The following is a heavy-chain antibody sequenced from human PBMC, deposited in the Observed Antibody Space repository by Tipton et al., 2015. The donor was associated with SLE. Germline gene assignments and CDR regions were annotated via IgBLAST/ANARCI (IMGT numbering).Heavy chain of an antibody. V-gene: IGHV4-59*12. CDR1: GGSISSYY. CDR2: IYYSGST. D-gene: IGHD1-26*01. J-gene: IGHJ4*02. CDR3: ARKKGAIAAFDY. Sequence: TLSLTCTVSGGSISSYYWSWIRQPPGKGLEWIGYIYYSGSTNYNPSLKSRVTISVDTSKNQFPLKLSSVTAADTAVYYCARKKGAIAAFDYWGQGTLVTVSS.